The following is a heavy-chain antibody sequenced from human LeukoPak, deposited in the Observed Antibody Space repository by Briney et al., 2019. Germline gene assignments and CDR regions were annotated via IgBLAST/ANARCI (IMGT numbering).Heavy chain of an antibody. Sequence: SETLSLTCAVYGGSFSGYYWSWLRQPPGKGLEWIGEINHSGSTNYNPSLKSRVTISVDTSKNQFSLKLSSVTAADTAVHYCARMGLGYYYDSSGYYPFDYWGQGTLVTVSS. J-gene: IGHJ4*02. CDR1: GGSFSGYY. CDR3: ARMGLGYYYDSSGYYPFDY. CDR2: INHSGST. D-gene: IGHD3-22*01. V-gene: IGHV4-34*01.